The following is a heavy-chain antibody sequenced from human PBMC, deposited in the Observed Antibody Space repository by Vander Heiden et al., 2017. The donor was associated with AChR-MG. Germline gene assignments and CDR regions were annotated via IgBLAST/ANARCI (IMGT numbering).Heavy chain of an antibody. CDR1: GFTVSSNY. J-gene: IGHJ5*02. D-gene: IGHD2-2*01. Sequence: EVQLVESGGGLIQPGGSLRLSCAASGFTVSSNYMSWVRQAPGKGLEWVSVIYSGGSTYYADSVKGRFTISRDNSKNTLYLQMNSLRAEDTAVYYCARALRGPAAIGWANWFDPWGQGTLVTVSS. CDR2: IYSGGST. CDR3: ARALRGPAAIGWANWFDP. V-gene: IGHV3-53*01.